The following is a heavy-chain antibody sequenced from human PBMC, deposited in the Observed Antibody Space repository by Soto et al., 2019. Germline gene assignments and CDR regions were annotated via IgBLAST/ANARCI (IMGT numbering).Heavy chain of an antibody. V-gene: IGHV1-24*01. J-gene: IGHJ4*02. CDR1: GYTLTELS. CDR3: ATGPLYYDILTTRTPFDY. CDR2: FDPEDGET. D-gene: IGHD3-9*01. Sequence: ASVKVSCKVSGYTLTELSMHWVRQAPGKGLEWMGGFDPEDGETIYAQKFQGRVTMTEDTSTDTAYMELSSLRSEDTAVYYCATGPLYYDILTTRTPFDYWGQGTLVTVSS.